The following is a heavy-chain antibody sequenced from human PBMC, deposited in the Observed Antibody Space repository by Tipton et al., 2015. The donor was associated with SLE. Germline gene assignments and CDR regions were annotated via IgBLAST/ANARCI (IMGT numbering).Heavy chain of an antibody. Sequence: TLSLTCTVSGGSISSHYWSWIRQPPGKGLEWIGYIYYSGSTHYNPSLKSRVTISVDTSKNQFSLKLSSVTAADTAVYYCARDSGLGTYDSSGYYSPDAFDIWGQGTMVTVSS. J-gene: IGHJ3*02. CDR1: GGSISSHY. CDR2: IYYSGST. V-gene: IGHV4-59*11. D-gene: IGHD3-22*01. CDR3: ARDSGLGTYDSSGYYSPDAFDI.